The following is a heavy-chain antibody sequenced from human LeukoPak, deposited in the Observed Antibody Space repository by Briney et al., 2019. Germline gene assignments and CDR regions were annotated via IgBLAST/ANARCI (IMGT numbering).Heavy chain of an antibody. D-gene: IGHD6-6*01. J-gene: IGHJ4*02. CDR1: GGTFSSYA. Sequence: SMKVSCKASGGTFSSYAISWVRQAPGQGLEWMGGIIPIFGTANYAQKFQGRVTITTDESTSTAYMELSSLRSEDTAVYYCARMSIAAHPGDYWGQGTLVTVSS. V-gene: IGHV1-69*05. CDR2: IIPIFGTA. CDR3: ARMSIAAHPGDY.